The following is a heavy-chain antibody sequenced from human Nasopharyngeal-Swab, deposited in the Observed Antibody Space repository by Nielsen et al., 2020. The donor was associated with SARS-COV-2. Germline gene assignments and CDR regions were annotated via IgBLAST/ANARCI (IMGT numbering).Heavy chain of an antibody. V-gene: IGHV3-21*01. J-gene: IGHJ4*02. D-gene: IGHD1-14*01. CDR3: AKESTTFYYDN. CDR2: ISSSSSYI. CDR1: GFTFSSYS. Sequence: GGSLRLSCAASGFTFSSYSMNWVRQAPGKGLEWVSSISSSSSYIYYADSVKGRFTISRDNAKNSLYLQMNSLRAEDTAVYYCAKESTTFYYDNWGQGTLVTVSS.